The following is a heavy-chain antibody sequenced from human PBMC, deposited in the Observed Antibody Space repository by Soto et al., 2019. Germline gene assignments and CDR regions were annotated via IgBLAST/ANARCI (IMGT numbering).Heavy chain of an antibody. Sequence: QVQLVESGGGVVQPGRSLRLSCAASGFTFSSYGMHWVRQAPGKGLEWVAVISYDGSNKYYADSVKGRFTISRDNSKNTLYLQMNSLRAEDTAVYYCAKDLYYYDSSGYASSNHYYYYGMDVWGQGTTVTVSS. CDR3: AKDLYYYDSSGYASSNHYYYYGMDV. CDR1: GFTFSSYG. V-gene: IGHV3-30*18. D-gene: IGHD3-22*01. J-gene: IGHJ6*02. CDR2: ISYDGSNK.